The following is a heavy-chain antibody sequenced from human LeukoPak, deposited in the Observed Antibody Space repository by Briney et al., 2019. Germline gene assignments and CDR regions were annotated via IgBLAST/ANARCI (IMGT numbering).Heavy chain of an antibody. CDR2: ISAYNGNT. CDR3: ARAYDSSGYYYPNFDY. CDR1: GYTFTSYG. D-gene: IGHD3-22*01. J-gene: IGHJ4*02. Sequence: ASMKVSCKASGYTFTSYGISWVRQAPGQGLEWMGWISAYNGNTNYAQKLQGRVTMTTDTSTSTAYMELRSLRSDDTAVYYCARAYDSSGYYYPNFDYWGQGTLVTVSS. V-gene: IGHV1-18*01.